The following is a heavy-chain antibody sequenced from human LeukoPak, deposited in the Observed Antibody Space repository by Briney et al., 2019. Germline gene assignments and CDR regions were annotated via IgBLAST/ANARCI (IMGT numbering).Heavy chain of an antibody. V-gene: IGHV1-2*02. CDR3: ARAYSGWPPFDY. CDR2: INPNSGGT. D-gene: IGHD6-19*01. J-gene: IGHJ4*01. Sequence: ASVKVSCKASGYTFSGYYIHWVRQAPGQGLEWMGWINPNSGGTNYAQKFQGRVTMTRDTSISTAYMELSRLRSDDTAVYYCARAYSGWPPFDYWGPGTLVTVSS. CDR1: GYTFSGYY.